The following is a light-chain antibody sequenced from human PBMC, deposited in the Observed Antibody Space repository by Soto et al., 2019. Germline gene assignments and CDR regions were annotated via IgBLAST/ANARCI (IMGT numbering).Light chain of an antibody. J-gene: IGLJ1*01. Sequence: QSVLTQSPSASGPPGQRVTISCSGSVSNIGSNTVNWYQHLPGTAPRFLIYSNDQRPSGVPDRVSGSKSGTSASLAISGLQSEDEADYYCAAWDDSLNVYVFGTGTKLTVL. CDR3: AAWDDSLNVYV. CDR2: SND. CDR1: VSNIGSNT. V-gene: IGLV1-44*01.